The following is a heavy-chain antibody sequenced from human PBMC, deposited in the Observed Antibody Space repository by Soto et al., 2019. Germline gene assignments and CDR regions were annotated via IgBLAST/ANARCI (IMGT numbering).Heavy chain of an antibody. CDR2: ISSSSSYI. CDR1: GFTFSSYS. V-gene: IGHV3-21*01. Sequence: GGSLRLSCAASGFTFSSYSMNWVRQAPGKGLEWVSSISSSSSYIYYADSVKGRFTISRDNAKNSLYLQMNSLRAEDTAVYYCARDGAVAGLIDYWGQGTMVTVYS. CDR3: ARDGAVAGLIDY. J-gene: IGHJ4*02. D-gene: IGHD6-19*01.